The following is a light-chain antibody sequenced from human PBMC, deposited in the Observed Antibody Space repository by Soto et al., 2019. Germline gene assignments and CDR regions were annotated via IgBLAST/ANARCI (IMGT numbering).Light chain of an antibody. V-gene: IGLV2-8*01. CDR2: EVS. J-gene: IGLJ1*01. CDR3: SSYAGSYSFGV. CDR1: SSDVGGYNY. Sequence: QSALTQPPSASGSPGQSATISCTGTSSDVGGYNYVSWYQQHPGKAPKLMIFEVSKRPSGVPDRFSGSKSDNTASLTVSGLQAEDEADYYCSSYAGSYSFGVFGTGTKVTVL.